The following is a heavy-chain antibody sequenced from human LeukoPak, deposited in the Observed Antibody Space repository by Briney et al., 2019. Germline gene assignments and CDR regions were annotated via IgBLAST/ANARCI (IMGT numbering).Heavy chain of an antibody. CDR2: ISYGGRT. CDR3: ARLATRGYYFDY. Sequence: PSETLSLTCTVSGGSISSSSYYWGWIRQPPGKGLEWIGSISYGGRTYSNPSLKSRVTMSVDTSKNQVSLQLGSVTAADTAVYYCARLATRGYYFDYWGQGTLVTVSS. CDR1: GGSISSSSYY. V-gene: IGHV4-39*01. D-gene: IGHD5-12*01. J-gene: IGHJ4*02.